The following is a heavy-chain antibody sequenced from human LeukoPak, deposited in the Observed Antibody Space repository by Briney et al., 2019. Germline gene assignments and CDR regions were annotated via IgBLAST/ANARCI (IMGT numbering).Heavy chain of an antibody. D-gene: IGHD5-18*01. CDR2: IYYSGST. CDR3: ARDGDGYDY. V-gene: IGHV4-59*12. J-gene: IGHJ4*02. CDR1: GGSISSYY. Sequence: SETLSLTCTVSGGSISSYYWSWIRQPPGKGLEWIGYIYYSGSTSYNPSLKSRVTTSLDTSRNQFSLKLSSVTAADTAVYYCARDGDGYDYWGQGTLVTVSS.